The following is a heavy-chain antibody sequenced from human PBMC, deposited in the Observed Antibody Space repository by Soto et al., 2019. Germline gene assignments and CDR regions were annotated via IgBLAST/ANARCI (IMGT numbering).Heavy chain of an antibody. Sequence: EVQLLESGGGLVQPGGSLRLSCADSGFIFSTYAMNWVRQAPGKGLELVASIDQSGGTAYYAESVRGRFAISRDNSINTLYLQMSSLRAEDTALYYCAKFGEHDYGDRAAFDIWGQGTMVTVSS. D-gene: IGHD4-17*01. J-gene: IGHJ3*02. CDR2: IDQSGGTA. V-gene: IGHV3-23*01. CDR1: GFIFSTYA. CDR3: AKFGEHDYGDRAAFDI.